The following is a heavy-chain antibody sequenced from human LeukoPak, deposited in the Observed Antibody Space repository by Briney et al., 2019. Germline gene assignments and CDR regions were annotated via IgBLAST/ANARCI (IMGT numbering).Heavy chain of an antibody. CDR1: GFTFSSYW. D-gene: IGHD2-8*01. CDR3: ARLGSNYYYYMDV. V-gene: IGHV3-7*01. Sequence: PGGSLRLSCAASGFTFSSYWMSWVRQAPGEGLEWVANIKQDGSEKYYVDSVKGRFTISRDNAKNSLYLQMNSLRAEDTAVYYCARLGSNYYYYMDVWGKGTTVTVSS. J-gene: IGHJ6*03. CDR2: IKQDGSEK.